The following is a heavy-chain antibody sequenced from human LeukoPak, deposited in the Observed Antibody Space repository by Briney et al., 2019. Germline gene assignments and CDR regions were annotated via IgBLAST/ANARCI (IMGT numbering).Heavy chain of an antibody. CDR3: ARSGGIAAAGPYYYYYYGMDV. CDR1: GGSISSYY. V-gene: IGHV4-59*01. D-gene: IGHD6-13*01. J-gene: IGHJ6*02. Sequence: PSETLSLTCTVSGGSISSYYWSWIRQPPGKGLEWIGYIYYSGSTNYNPSLKSRVIISVDTSKNQFSLKLSSVTAADTAVYYCARSGGIAAAGPYYYYYYGMDVWGQGTTVTVSS. CDR2: IYYSGST.